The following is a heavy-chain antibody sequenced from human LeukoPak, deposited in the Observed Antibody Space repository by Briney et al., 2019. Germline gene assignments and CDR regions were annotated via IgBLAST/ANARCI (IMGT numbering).Heavy chain of an antibody. D-gene: IGHD5-12*01. CDR1: GASISSVY. Sequence: SETLSLTCTVSGASISSVYCSWVRQPPGKGLEWIGYIYYSGSTNYNPSLKSRVTISIDTSKNQFSLKLSSVTAADTAVYFCARHAENGSDRFDFWGQGILVTVSS. CDR2: IYYSGST. CDR3: ARHAENGSDRFDF. J-gene: IGHJ4*02. V-gene: IGHV4-59*08.